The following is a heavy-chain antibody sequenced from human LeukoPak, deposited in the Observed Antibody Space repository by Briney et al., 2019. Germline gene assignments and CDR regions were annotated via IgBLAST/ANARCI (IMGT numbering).Heavy chain of an antibody. CDR3: ARLYSSSLGRVFDY. CDR2: IYYSGST. J-gene: IGHJ4*02. V-gene: IGHV4-59*01. D-gene: IGHD6-13*01. CDR1: GGSISSYY. Sequence: PSETLSPTCSISGGSISSYYWSWIRQPPGKGLEWIGYIYYSGSTNYNPSLKSRVTISVDTSKNQFSLNLSSVTAADTAVYYCARLYSSSLGRVFDYWGQGTLVTVSS.